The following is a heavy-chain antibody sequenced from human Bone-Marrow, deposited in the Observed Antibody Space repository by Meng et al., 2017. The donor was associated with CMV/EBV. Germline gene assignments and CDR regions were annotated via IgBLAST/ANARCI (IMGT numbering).Heavy chain of an antibody. Sequence: CELHGGSFTVYCGDWTRQPPGKELEWIGEGNHRRDTDYNPSRNGRVTILVDTSKKQSYLKLSSVTAADTSVYYCVRGFDNYYYITWGQGTLVTVSS. V-gene: IGHV4-34*01. CDR3: VRGFDNYYYIT. CDR2: GNHRRDT. J-gene: IGHJ5*02. D-gene: IGHD3-22*01. CDR1: GGSFTVYC.